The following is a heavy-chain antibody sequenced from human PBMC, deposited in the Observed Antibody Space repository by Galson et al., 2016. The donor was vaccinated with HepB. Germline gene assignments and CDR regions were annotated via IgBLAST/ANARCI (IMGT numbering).Heavy chain of an antibody. Sequence: SLRLSCAASGFTFSSYGMHWVRQAPGKGLEWVAVIWYDGSNKNYADSVKGRFTVSRDNSKSTLYLQMNSLRAEDTAVYYCARDALVGQRLGEYWGQGTLVTVSS. D-gene: IGHD6-25*01. J-gene: IGHJ4*02. CDR3: ARDALVGQRLGEY. CDR1: GFTFSSYG. V-gene: IGHV3-33*01. CDR2: IWYDGSNK.